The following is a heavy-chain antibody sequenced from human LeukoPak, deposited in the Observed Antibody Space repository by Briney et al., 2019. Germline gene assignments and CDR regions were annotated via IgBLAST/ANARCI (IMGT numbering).Heavy chain of an antibody. V-gene: IGHV1-18*01. D-gene: IGHD6-19*01. J-gene: IGHJ4*02. CDR3: ARNISAGVDY. CDR1: GYTLTSYG. CDR2: ITPYNGYA. Sequence: GASVKVSCKATGYTLTSYGLSWVRQAHGQGLEWVGWITPYNGYAKYAQKFQGRVSMTTDTSTSTAYMELRSLRSDDRAVYYCARNISAGVDYWGQGTLVTVSS.